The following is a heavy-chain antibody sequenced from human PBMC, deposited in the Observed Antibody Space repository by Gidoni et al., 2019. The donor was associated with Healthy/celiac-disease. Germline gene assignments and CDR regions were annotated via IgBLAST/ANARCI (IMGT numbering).Heavy chain of an antibody. Sequence: QVQLQQWGAGLLKPSETLSLTCAVYGGSFSGSYWSWIRQPPGKGLEWIGEINHSGSTNYNPSLKSRVTISVDTSKNQFSLKLSSVTAADTAVYYWARERRGRRITIFGVVIRHAFDIWGQGTMVTVSS. D-gene: IGHD3-3*01. CDR1: GGSFSGSY. V-gene: IGHV4-34*01. CDR2: INHSGST. CDR3: ARERRGRRITIFGVVIRHAFDI. J-gene: IGHJ3*02.